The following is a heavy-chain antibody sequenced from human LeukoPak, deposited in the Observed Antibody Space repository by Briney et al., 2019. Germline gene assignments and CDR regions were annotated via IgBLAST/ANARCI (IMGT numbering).Heavy chain of an antibody. CDR1: GLTFSSYG. Sequence: PGRSLRLSCAASGLTFSSYGMHWVRQAPGKGLEWVAVIWYDGSNKYYADSVKGRFTISRDNSKNTLYLQMNSLRAEDTAVYYCARSGRSPPTFDYWGQGTLVTVSS. J-gene: IGHJ4*02. CDR2: IWYDGSNK. CDR3: ARSGRSPPTFDY. D-gene: IGHD6-19*01. V-gene: IGHV3-33*01.